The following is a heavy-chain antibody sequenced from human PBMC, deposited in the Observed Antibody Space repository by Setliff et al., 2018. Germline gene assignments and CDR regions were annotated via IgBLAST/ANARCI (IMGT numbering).Heavy chain of an antibody. V-gene: IGHV5-51*01. CDR2: IYPGDSDT. CDR3: ARLQSSGAPGPLNYGMHV. Sequence: GESLKISCKGSGYSFTSYWIGWVRQMPGKGLEWMGIIYPGDSDTRYSPSFQGQVTISADKSISTAYLQWSSLKASDTAMYYCARLQSSGAPGPLNYGMHVWGQGTTVTVSS. J-gene: IGHJ6*02. D-gene: IGHD3-10*01. CDR1: GYSFTSYW.